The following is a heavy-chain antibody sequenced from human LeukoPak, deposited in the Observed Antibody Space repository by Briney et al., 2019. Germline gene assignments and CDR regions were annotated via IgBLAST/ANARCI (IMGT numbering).Heavy chain of an antibody. CDR1: GGSISSYY. CDR2: IYSSGST. D-gene: IGHD6-19*01. V-gene: IGHV4-59*01. CDR3: ARALRGGAVAAYLDY. Sequence: PSETLSLTCTVSGGSISSYYWSWIRQPPGKGLEWIGYIYSSGSTNYNPSLKSRVTISVDTSKNQFSLKLSSVTAADTAVYYCARALRGGAVAAYLDYWCQGTLVTVSS. J-gene: IGHJ4*02.